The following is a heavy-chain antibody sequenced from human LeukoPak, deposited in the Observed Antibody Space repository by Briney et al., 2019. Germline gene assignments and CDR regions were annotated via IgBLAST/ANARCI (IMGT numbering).Heavy chain of an antibody. CDR3: ASRDSGYDFDP. J-gene: IGHJ5*02. V-gene: IGHV4-39*01. CDR2: IYYSGST. Sequence: KPSETLSLTCTVSGGSISSSSYYWGWIRQPPGKGLEWIGSIYYSGSTYYNPSLKSRVTISVDTSKNQFSLKLSSVTAADTAVYYCASRDSGYDFDPWGQGTLVTVSS. CDR1: GGSISSSSYY. D-gene: IGHD5-12*01.